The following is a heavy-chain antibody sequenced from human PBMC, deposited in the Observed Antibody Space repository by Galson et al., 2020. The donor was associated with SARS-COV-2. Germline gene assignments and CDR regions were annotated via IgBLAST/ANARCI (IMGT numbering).Heavy chain of an antibody. D-gene: IGHD6-19*01. CDR2: INPNSGGT. Sequence: ASVKVSCKASGHLFTAYYMHWVRQAPGQGLEWMGWINPNSGGTNYAQKFQDWVTMTRDTSTSTVYMEMRRLRSDDTAVYFCARESSGRPFDYWGQGTLLTVSS. CDR3: ARESSGRPFDY. J-gene: IGHJ4*02. CDR1: GHLFTAYY. V-gene: IGHV1-2*04.